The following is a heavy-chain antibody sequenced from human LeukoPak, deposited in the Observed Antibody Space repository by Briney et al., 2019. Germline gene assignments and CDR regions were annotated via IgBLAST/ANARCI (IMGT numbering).Heavy chain of an antibody. Sequence: ASVKVSCKVSGYTLTQLSMHWVRQAPGKGLEWMGGFDPEDGETFYAQKFQGRVTMTEDTSTDTAYMELSSLRSEDTAVYYCATDYYYDSSGSYYTVDYGGQGTLVTVPS. J-gene: IGHJ4*02. D-gene: IGHD3-22*01. CDR2: FDPEDGET. CDR3: ATDYYYDSSGSYYTVDY. V-gene: IGHV1-24*01. CDR1: GYTLTQLS.